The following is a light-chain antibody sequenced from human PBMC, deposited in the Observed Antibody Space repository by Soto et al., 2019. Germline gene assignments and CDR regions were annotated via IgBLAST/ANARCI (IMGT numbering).Light chain of an antibody. CDR1: QTISSY. Sequence: EIPLTQYQSSLSASVGDRVTIXCRASQTISSYLNWYQHKPGGAPRLLIYFISRLQSGVPSRFSGSGSGTDFTLTISSLQPEDFATYYCQQSYSTPRTFGQGTKVDI. V-gene: IGKV1-39*01. J-gene: IGKJ1*01. CDR2: FIS. CDR3: QQSYSTPRT.